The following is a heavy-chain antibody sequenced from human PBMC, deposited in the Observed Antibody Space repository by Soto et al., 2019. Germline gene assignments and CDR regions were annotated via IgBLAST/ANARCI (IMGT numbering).Heavy chain of an antibody. V-gene: IGHV4-30-2*01. D-gene: IGHD5-18*01. CDR3: ARLVWSYGTWFDP. Sequence: SETLSLTCAVYGGSISSGGYSWSWIRQPPGKGLEWIGYIYHSGSTYYNPSLKSRVTISIDTSKNQFSLKLSSVTAADTAVYYCARLVWSYGTWFDPWGQGTLVTVSS. CDR2: IYHSGST. CDR1: GGSISSGGYS. J-gene: IGHJ5*02.